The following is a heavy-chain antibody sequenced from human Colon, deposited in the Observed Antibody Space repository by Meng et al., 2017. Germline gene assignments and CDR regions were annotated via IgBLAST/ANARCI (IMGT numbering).Heavy chain of an antibody. Sequence: QVKLLERGPGLVKPSGTLSLTCPVSGGSITTNNWWSWVRQPPGKGLEWIGEIHPSGGTNYNPSLKSRVTMSIDNSKRQFSLNLSSVTAADTAVYYCARGGGCVNGVCGSLDYWGQGTLVPSPQ. J-gene: IGHJ4*02. V-gene: IGHV4-4*02. CDR1: GGSITTNNW. CDR2: IHPSGGT. D-gene: IGHD2-8*01. CDR3: ARGGGCVNGVCGSLDY.